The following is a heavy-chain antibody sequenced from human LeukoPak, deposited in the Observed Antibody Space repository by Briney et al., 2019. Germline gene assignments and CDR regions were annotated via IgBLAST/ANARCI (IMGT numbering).Heavy chain of an antibody. CDR1: GFTFDDYA. CDR3: AKGLSGWYEKNAFDI. V-gene: IGHV3-9*03. J-gene: IGHJ3*02. CDR2: ISWNSGRI. D-gene: IGHD6-19*01. Sequence: GGSLRLSCAASGFTFDDYAMHWVRQAPGKGLEWVSGISWNSGRIGYADSVKGRFTISRDNAKNSLYLQMNSLRAEDMALYYCAKGLSGWYEKNAFDIWGQGTMVTVSS.